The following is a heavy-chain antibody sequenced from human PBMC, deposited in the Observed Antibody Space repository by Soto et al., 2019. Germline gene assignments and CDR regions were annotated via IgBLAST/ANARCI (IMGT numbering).Heavy chain of an antibody. CDR3: ARHWVSNNGNYDPFDY. Sequence: QVQLQESGPGLVKPSETLSLTCTVSGASTSKYYWSWIRQPPGKGLEWIGYIYYSGSTSYNPSLKSRVTMSVDTSDSQFSLKLSSVTAADTAVYYCARHWVSNNGNYDPFDYWGQGTLVTVSS. J-gene: IGHJ4*02. V-gene: IGHV4-59*08. CDR2: IYYSGST. CDR1: GASTSKYY. D-gene: IGHD4-17*01.